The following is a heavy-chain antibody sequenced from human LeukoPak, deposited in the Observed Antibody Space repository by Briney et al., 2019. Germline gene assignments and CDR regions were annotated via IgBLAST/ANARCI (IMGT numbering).Heavy chain of an antibody. J-gene: IGHJ5*02. Sequence: SETLSLTCTVSGGSISSYYWSWIRQPPGKGLEWIGYIYYSGSTNYNPSLKSRVTISVDTSKNQFSLKLSSVTAADTAVYYCAREVYGDQNWFDPWGQGTLVTVSS. CDR1: GGSISSYY. D-gene: IGHD4-17*01. CDR3: AREVYGDQNWFDP. CDR2: IYYSGST. V-gene: IGHV4-59*01.